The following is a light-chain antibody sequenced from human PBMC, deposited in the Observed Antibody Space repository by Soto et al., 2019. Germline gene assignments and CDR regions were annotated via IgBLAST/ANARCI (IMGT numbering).Light chain of an antibody. J-gene: IGLJ3*02. V-gene: IGLV1-40*01. CDR1: SSNIGAGYD. Sequence: QLVLTQPPSVSGAPGQRVTISCTGSSSNIGAGYDVHWYQQLPGTAPKLLISGNSNRPSGVPDRFSGSKSGTSASLAITGLQAEDEADYYCHSYDSSLSGWVFGGGTKLTVL. CDR2: GNS. CDR3: HSYDSSLSGWV.